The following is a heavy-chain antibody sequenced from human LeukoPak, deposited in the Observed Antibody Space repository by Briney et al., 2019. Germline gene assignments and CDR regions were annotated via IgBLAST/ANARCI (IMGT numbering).Heavy chain of an antibody. CDR1: GYTFTNYY. CDR2: INPSGGGT. D-gene: IGHD3-22*01. J-gene: IGHJ4*02. CDR3: VCPYYDSSGSIRY. Sequence: EASVKVSCKASGYTFTNYYIHWVRQAPGQGLECMGIINPSGGGTSYAQKFQGRVTITADESTSTAYMELSSLRSEDTAVYYCVCPYYDSSGSIRYWGQGTLVTVSS. V-gene: IGHV1-46*01.